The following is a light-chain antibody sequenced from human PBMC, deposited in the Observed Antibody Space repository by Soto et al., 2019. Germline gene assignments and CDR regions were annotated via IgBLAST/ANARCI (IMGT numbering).Light chain of an antibody. Sequence: VXTXXXATLSVSPGETATLSCWXSQSVSSNLAWYQQKPGQAPRLLIYGASTRATDIPARFSGSGSGTEFTLTISSLQSEDFAVYYCQQYNNFWTFGQGTKVEIK. CDR3: QQYNNFWT. V-gene: IGKV3-15*01. CDR2: GAS. J-gene: IGKJ1*01. CDR1: QSVSSN.